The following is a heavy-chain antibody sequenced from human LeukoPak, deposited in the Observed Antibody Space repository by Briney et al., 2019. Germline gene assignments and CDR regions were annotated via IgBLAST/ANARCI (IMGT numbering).Heavy chain of an antibody. CDR2: INRGGIT. CDR3: GRDSRGPDV. Sequence: SETLSLTCAVYGGSLSRYYWSWIRQSPGKGLECIGEINRGGITNYNPSLKSRVTISVDTSKNQFSLKLSSVTAADTAVYYCGRDSRGPDVWGQGTTVTVSS. V-gene: IGHV4-34*01. J-gene: IGHJ6*02. CDR1: GGSLSRYY. D-gene: IGHD3-22*01.